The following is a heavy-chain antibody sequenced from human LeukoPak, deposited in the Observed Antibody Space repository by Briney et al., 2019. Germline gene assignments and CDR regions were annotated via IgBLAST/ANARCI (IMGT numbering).Heavy chain of an antibody. Sequence: SGGSLRLSCGASGFTFSSYGMHWVRQAPGKGLEWVAFIRSDGSNKYYPDSVKGRFTISRDNSKNTLYLQMNSLRAEDTAVYYCAKDSSVYYYDSRNFDYWGQGTLVTVSS. CDR2: IRSDGSNK. J-gene: IGHJ4*02. CDR3: AKDSSVYYYDSRNFDY. CDR1: GFTFSSYG. V-gene: IGHV3-30*02. D-gene: IGHD3-22*01.